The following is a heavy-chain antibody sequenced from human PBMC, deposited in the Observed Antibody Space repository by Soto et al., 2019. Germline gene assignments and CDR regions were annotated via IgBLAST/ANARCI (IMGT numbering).Heavy chain of an antibody. CDR1: GYTFTSYD. D-gene: IGHD3-3*01. CDR2: MNPNSGNT. Sequence: QVQMVQSGAEVKKSGASVKVSCKASGYTFTSYDINWVRQATGQGLEWMGWMNPNSGNTGYAQKFQGRVTMTRNTSISTAYMELSSLRSEDPDVYYCARASFGGGYYYGMDVWGQGTTVTVSS. CDR3: ARASFGGGYYYGMDV. V-gene: IGHV1-8*01. J-gene: IGHJ6*02.